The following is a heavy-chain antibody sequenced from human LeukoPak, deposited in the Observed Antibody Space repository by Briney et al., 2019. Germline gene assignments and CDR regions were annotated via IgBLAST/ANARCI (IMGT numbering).Heavy chain of an antibody. CDR3: AKDENPGMAVAGTAADY. D-gene: IGHD6-19*01. CDR1: GFTFSSYG. V-gene: IGHV3-30*18. Sequence: PGGSLRLSCAASGFTFSSYGMHWVRQAPGKGLEWVAVISYDGSNKYYADSVKGRFTISRDKSKNTLYLQMNSLRVEDTAVYYCAKDENPGMAVAGTAADYWGQGTLVTVSS. J-gene: IGHJ4*02. CDR2: ISYDGSNK.